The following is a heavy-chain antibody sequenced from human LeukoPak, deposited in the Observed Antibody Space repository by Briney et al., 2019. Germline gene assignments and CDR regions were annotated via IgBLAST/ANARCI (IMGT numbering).Heavy chain of an antibody. D-gene: IGHD5-12*01. CDR3: ARDHISGYELYYFDY. J-gene: IGHJ4*02. Sequence: QPGRSLRLSCAASGFTFSSYAMHWVRQAPGKGLEWVAVISYDGSNKYYADSVKGRSTISRDNSKNTLYLQMNSLRAEDTAVYYCARDHISGYELYYFDYWGQGTLVTVSS. V-gene: IGHV3-30*04. CDR2: ISYDGSNK. CDR1: GFTFSSYA.